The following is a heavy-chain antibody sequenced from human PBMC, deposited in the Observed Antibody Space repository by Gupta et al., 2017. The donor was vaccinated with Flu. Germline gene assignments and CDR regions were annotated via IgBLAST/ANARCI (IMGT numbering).Heavy chain of an antibody. D-gene: IGHD2-2*01. CDR2: IKSKTDGGTT. J-gene: IGHJ4*02. Sequence: EVQLVESGGGLVKPGGSLRLSCAASGFTFSNAWMSWVRQAPGKGLEWVGRIKSKTDGGTTDYGAPVKGRFTMSRDDSKNTLYLQMNSLKTEDTAVYYCTTASETYQRRFDYWGQGTLVTVSS. CDR3: TTASETYQRRFDY. V-gene: IGHV3-15*01. CDR1: GFTFSNAW.